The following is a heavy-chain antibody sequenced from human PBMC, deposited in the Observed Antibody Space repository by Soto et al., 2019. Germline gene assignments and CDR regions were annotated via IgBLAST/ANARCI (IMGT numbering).Heavy chain of an antibody. J-gene: IGHJ4*02. V-gene: IGHV3-30-3*01. D-gene: IGHD2-15*01. Sequence: GGSLRLSCAASRFTFSYYAMHWIRQAPGKGLEWMAVILSDGSKQYYAESVKGRFTISRDNSKSTLYLQMNSLRVEDTAVYYCANPLCSGGSCYPARFDYWGQGTLVTVSS. CDR3: ANPLCSGGSCYPARFDY. CDR1: RFTFSYYA. CDR2: ILSDGSKQ.